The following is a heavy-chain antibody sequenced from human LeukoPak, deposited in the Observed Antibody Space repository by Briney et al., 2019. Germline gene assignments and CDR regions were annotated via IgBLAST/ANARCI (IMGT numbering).Heavy chain of an antibody. D-gene: IGHD3-16*02. CDR2: IIPIFGTA. V-gene: IGHV1-69*06. Sequence: SVKVSCKASGGTFSSYAISWGRQAPGQGLEWMGGIIPIFGTANYAEKFQGRVTITADKSTSTAYMELSSLRSEDTAVYYCASPIRLGELSLENDAFDIWGQGTMVTVSS. J-gene: IGHJ3*02. CDR3: ASPIRLGELSLENDAFDI. CDR1: GGTFSSYA.